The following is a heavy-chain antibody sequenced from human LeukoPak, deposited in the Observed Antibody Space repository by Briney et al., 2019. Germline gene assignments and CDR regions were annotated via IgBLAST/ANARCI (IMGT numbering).Heavy chain of an antibody. CDR3: ARGDSSSWYSFDY. V-gene: IGHV3-48*02. CDR2: ISRSSSTI. CDR1: GFTFSSYS. J-gene: IGHJ4*02. D-gene: IGHD6-13*01. Sequence: XGSLRLSCAASGFTFSSYSMNWVRQAPGKGLEWVSYISRSSSTIYYADSVKGRFTISRDNAKNSLYLQMNSLRDEDTAVYYCARGDSSSWYSFDYWDQGTLVTVSS.